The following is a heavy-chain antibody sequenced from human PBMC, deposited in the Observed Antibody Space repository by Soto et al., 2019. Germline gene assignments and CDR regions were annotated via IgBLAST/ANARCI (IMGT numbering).Heavy chain of an antibody. D-gene: IGHD3-22*01. CDR3: AKDSSGYYYGGGDAFDI. J-gene: IGHJ3*02. CDR2: ISAYNGNT. CDR1: GYTFTSYG. V-gene: IGHV1-18*04. Sequence: ASVKVSCKASGYTFTSYGISWVRQAPGQGLEWMGWISAYNGNTNYAQKLQGRVTMTTDTSTSTAYMELRRLRSEGTAVYYCAKDSSGYYYGGGDAFDIWGQGTMVTVSS.